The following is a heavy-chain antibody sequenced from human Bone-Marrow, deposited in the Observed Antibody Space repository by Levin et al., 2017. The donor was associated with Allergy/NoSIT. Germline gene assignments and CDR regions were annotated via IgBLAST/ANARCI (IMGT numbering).Heavy chain of an antibody. CDR3: ARFRFGTNHYVSGTPEILDF. CDR2: IDPADSYT. Sequence: GESLKISCEVSGYNFATYWITWVRQVPGEGLEWMGNIDPADSYTNYSPSSQGHVSFSVDTSSTTAFLQWDTLRASDTAIYYCARFRFGTNHYVSGTPEILDFWGQGTLVTVSS. J-gene: IGHJ4*02. V-gene: IGHV5-10-1*01. CDR1: GYNFATYW. D-gene: IGHD3-10*01.